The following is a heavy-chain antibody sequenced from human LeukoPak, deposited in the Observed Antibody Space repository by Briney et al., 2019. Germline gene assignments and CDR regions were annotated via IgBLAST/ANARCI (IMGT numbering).Heavy chain of an antibody. D-gene: IGHD2-2*02. CDR1: GFTFSNAW. Sequence: GGSLRLSCAASGFTFSNAWMSWVRPAPGKGLEWDGRIKSKTDGGTTDYAAPVKGRFTISRDDSNNTLYVQMNSLKTEDTAVYYCTTDGCSSTSCYTRDAFDIWGQGTMVTVSS. J-gene: IGHJ3*02. V-gene: IGHV3-15*01. CDR3: TTDGCSSTSCYTRDAFDI. CDR2: IKSKTDGGTT.